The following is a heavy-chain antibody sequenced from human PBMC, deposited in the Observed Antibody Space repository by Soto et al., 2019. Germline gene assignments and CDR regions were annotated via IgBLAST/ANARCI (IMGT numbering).Heavy chain of an antibody. CDR2: ISYDGSNK. Sequence: GGSLRLSCAASGFTFSSYAMHWVRQAPGKGLEWVAVISYDGSNKYYADSVKGRFTISRDNSKNTLYLQMNSLRAEDTAVYYCARDFTDDGGYYFDYWGQGTLVTVSS. D-gene: IGHD1-1*01. V-gene: IGHV3-30-3*01. CDR1: GFTFSSYA. J-gene: IGHJ4*02. CDR3: ARDFTDDGGYYFDY.